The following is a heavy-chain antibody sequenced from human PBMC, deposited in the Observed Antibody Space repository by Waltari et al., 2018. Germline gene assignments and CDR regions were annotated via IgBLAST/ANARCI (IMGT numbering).Heavy chain of an antibody. Sequence: QVQLQESAPGLVKPSPTLFPTRPVSGCPIIRRGYYWTWLRQHPGKGLEWIGYLYYSGDTYYNPSLDSRVTISADTPKNQFSLKLTSVTAADTAVYYCARGGGSRVLDYWGRGTLVSVSS. CDR3: ARGGGSRVLDY. V-gene: IGHV4-31*03. D-gene: IGHD3-16*01. J-gene: IGHJ4*02. CDR1: GCPIIRRGYY. CDR2: LYYSGDT.